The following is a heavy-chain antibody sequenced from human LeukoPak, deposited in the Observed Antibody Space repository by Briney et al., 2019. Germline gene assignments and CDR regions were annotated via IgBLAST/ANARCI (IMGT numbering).Heavy chain of an antibody. CDR1: GFIVSSNY. CDR2: IYSGGST. Sequence: PGGSLRLSCAASGFIVSSNYMSWVRQAPGKGLEWVSVIYSGGSTFYADSVKGRFTISRDNAKKSLYLQMNSLRAEDTAVYYCARDHDRYCSGGSCSEFDYWGQGTLVTVSS. CDR3: ARDHDRYCSGGSCSEFDY. V-gene: IGHV3-53*01. J-gene: IGHJ4*02. D-gene: IGHD2-15*01.